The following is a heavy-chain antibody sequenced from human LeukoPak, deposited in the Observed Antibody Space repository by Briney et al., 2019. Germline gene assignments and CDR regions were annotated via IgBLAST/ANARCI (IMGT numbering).Heavy chain of an antibody. CDR2: IYSGGST. J-gene: IGHJ3*02. Sequence: GGSLRLSCAASGLTVSSNYMSWVRQAPGKGLEWVSVIYSGGSTYYADSVKGRFTISRDNSKSTLYLQMNSLRAEDTAVYYCARDPGDIVVVPAAIGAFDIWGQGTMVTVSS. CDR1: GLTVSSNY. V-gene: IGHV3-66*01. D-gene: IGHD2-2*01. CDR3: ARDPGDIVVVPAAIGAFDI.